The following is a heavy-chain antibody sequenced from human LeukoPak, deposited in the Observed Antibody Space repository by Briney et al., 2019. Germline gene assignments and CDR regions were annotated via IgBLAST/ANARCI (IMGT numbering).Heavy chain of an antibody. V-gene: IGHV3-9*03. J-gene: IGHJ4*02. D-gene: IGHD3-9*01. CDR1: GFTFDDYA. CDR2: ISWNSGSI. CDR3: AEDMGRYFDWTFDY. Sequence: PGGSLRLSCAASGFTFDDYAMHWVRQAPGKGLEWVSGISWNSGSIGYADSVKGRFTISRDNAKNSLYLQMNSLRAEDMALYYCAEDMGRYFDWTFDYWGQGTLVTVSS.